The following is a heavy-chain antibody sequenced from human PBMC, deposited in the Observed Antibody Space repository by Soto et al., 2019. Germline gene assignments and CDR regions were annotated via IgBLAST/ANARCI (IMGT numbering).Heavy chain of an antibody. Sequence: EVQLVESGGPLVQPGGSVRLSCAASGFTFSSHWMHWARQVPGKGLVWVSCINTDASLTNYADSVKGRFTMSRDNTKNALYLEMNSLRVEDTAVYFCVRGTIDYHGMDVWGPGTTVIVSS. CDR2: INTDASLT. V-gene: IGHV3-74*01. CDR3: VRGTIDYHGMDV. D-gene: IGHD3-3*01. CDR1: GFTFSSHW. J-gene: IGHJ6*02.